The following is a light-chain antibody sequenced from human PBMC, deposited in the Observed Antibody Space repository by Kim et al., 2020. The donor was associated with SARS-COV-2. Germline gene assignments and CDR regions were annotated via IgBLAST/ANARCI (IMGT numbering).Light chain of an antibody. CDR2: DVS. Sequence: SIFISCTGTSSDVGGYNYVAWYQQPPGKAPKLMIYDVSNRPSWVSNRFSGSKSGNTASLTISGLQAEDEADYYCSSYTSSSTPWVFGGGTQLTVL. V-gene: IGLV2-14*03. CDR3: SSYTSSSTPWV. CDR1: SSDVGGYNY. J-gene: IGLJ3*02.